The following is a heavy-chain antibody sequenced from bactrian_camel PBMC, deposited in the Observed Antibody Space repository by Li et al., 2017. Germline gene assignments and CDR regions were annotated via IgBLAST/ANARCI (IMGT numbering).Heavy chain of an antibody. CDR2: INNAGPV. CDR1: GYDWDSYY. V-gene: IGHV3S55*01. CDR3: AVTGAYDSTFNPTLNPNRYHY. J-gene: IGHJ4*01. Sequence: HVQLVESGGGSVQAGGSLTLSCALSGYDWDSYYMGWFRQAPGKEREVVARINNAGPVDYADSVKGRFTLSKDNGKNTLYLQMNSLKPEDTDMYVCAVTGAYDSTFNPTLNPNRYHYWGQGTQVTVS. D-gene: IGHD1*01.